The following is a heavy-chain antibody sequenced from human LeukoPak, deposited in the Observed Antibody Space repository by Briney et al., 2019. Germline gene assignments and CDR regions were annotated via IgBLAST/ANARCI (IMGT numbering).Heavy chain of an antibody. D-gene: IGHD6-13*01. V-gene: IGHV1-18*01. CDR3: ARGEYELVGDY. CDR2: IGPYNGNT. J-gene: IGHJ4*02. Sequence: ASVKVSCKTSGYTFSSHSMNWVRQAPGQGLEWMGWIGPYNGNTNYAQKLQGRVTLPTDISTSTAYMEVRSLRSDDTAVYYCARGEYELVGDYWGQGTLVTVSS. CDR1: GYTFSSHS.